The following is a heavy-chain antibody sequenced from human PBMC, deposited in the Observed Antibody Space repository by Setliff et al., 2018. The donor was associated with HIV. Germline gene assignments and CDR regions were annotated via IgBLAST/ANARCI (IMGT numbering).Heavy chain of an antibody. V-gene: IGHV4-34*01. Sequence: PSETLSLTCAVYGGSFSGYYWSWIRQPPGKGLEWIGEIDHSGSTNYNPSLKSRVTISVDPSKNQFSLKLSSVTAADTAVYYCARVRNYNFWSGYLDYWGQGTLVTVSS. J-gene: IGHJ4*02. CDR2: IDHSGST. CDR1: GGSFSGYY. CDR3: ARVRNYNFWSGYLDY. D-gene: IGHD3-3*01.